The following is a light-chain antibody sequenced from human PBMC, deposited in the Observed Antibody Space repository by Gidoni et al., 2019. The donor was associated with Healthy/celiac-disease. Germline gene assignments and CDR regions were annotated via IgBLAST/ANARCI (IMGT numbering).Light chain of an antibody. J-gene: IGKJ2*01. CDR2: GAS. CDR1: QSVSSSY. V-gene: IGKV3-20*01. CDR3: QQYGSSPPDT. Sequence: ESVLTQSPGTLSLSPGERATLSCRASQSVSSSYLAWYQQKPGQAPRLLIYGASSRATGIPDRFSGSGSGTDFTLTISILEPEDFAVYYCQQYGSSPPDTFGQGTKLEIK.